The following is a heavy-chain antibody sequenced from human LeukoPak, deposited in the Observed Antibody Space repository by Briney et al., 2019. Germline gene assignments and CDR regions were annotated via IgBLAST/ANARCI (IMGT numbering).Heavy chain of an antibody. D-gene: IGHD6-13*01. CDR3: ARDKTSSSWYSDWFDP. Sequence: ASVKVSCKASGYTFTSYDINWVRQATGQGLEWMGWMNPNSGNTGYAQKFQGRVTMTRNTSISTAYMELSSLRSEDTAVYYCARDKTSSSWYSDWFDPWGQGTLVTDSS. J-gene: IGHJ5*02. V-gene: IGHV1-8*01. CDR2: MNPNSGNT. CDR1: GYTFTSYD.